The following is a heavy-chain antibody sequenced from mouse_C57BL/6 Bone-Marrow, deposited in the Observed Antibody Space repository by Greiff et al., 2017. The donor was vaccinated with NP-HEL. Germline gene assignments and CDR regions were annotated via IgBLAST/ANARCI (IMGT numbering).Heavy chain of an antibody. CDR2: ISSCSSTI. V-gene: IGHV5-17*01. D-gene: IGHD4-1*01. CDR1: GFTFSDYG. J-gene: IGHJ3*01. Sequence: EVKLMESGGGLVKPGGSLKLSCAASGFTFSDYGMHWVRQAPEKGLEWVAYISSCSSTIYYADTVKGRFTISRDNAKNTLFLQMTSLRSEDTAMYYCARPGTIAYWGQGTLVTVSA. CDR3: ARPGTIAY.